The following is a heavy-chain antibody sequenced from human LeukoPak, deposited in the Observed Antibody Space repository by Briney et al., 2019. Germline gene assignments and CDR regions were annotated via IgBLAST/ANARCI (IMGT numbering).Heavy chain of an antibody. CDR2: IVSKIDGGTT. J-gene: IGHJ6*02. Sequence: GTLSLTCTVSGGSISSSYWWSWVRQPPGKGLEWVGQIVSKIDGGTTDYAAPVKGRFTISRDDSESMLYLQMNSLKIEDTAVYYCTTDEDWNYARKDVWGQGATVIVSS. D-gene: IGHD1-7*01. CDR1: GGSISSSYW. CDR3: TTDEDWNYARKDV. V-gene: IGHV3-15*04.